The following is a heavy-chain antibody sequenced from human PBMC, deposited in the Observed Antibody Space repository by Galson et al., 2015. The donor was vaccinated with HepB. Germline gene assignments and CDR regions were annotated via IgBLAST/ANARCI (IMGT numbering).Heavy chain of an antibody. D-gene: IGHD2-15*01. J-gene: IGHJ3*02. Sequence: CAISGDSVSNNNAAWNWIRQSPSRGLEWLGRIYYRSKWYNDYAASVKSRISINPDASKNQFSLKLRSVTAADTAVYYCASPVVTPGRFDIWGQGTMVTVSS. CDR3: ASPVVTPGRFDI. V-gene: IGHV6-1*01. CDR1: GDSVSNNNAA. CDR2: IYYRSKWYN.